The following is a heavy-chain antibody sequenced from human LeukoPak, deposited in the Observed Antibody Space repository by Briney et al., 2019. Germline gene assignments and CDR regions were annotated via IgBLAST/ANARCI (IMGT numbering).Heavy chain of an antibody. Sequence: PGGSLRLSCAASGFTFSSYAMHWVRQAPGKGLEYVSAISSNGGSTYYANSVKGRFTISRDNSKNTLYLQMGSLRAEDMAVYYCARGQWLVRFDYRGQGTLVTVSS. D-gene: IGHD6-19*01. CDR2: ISSNGGST. V-gene: IGHV3-64*01. CDR3: ARGQWLVRFDY. J-gene: IGHJ4*02. CDR1: GFTFSSYA.